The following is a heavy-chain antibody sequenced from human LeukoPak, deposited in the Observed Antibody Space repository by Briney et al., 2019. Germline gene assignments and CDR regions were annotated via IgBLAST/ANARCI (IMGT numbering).Heavy chain of an antibody. CDR2: INPNSGGT. V-gene: IGHV1-2*06. CDR3: ARVWGIVGASDAFDI. J-gene: IGHJ3*02. Sequence: ASVKVSCKASGYTFTGYYMHWVRQAPGQGLEWMGRINPNSGGTNYAQKFQGRVTMTRDTSISTDYMELRRLRSDDTAVYYCARVWGIVGASDAFDIWGQGTMVTVSS. CDR1: GYTFTGYY. D-gene: IGHD1-26*01.